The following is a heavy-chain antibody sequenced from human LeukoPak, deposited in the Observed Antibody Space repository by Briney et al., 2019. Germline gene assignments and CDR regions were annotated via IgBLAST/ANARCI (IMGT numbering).Heavy chain of an antibody. V-gene: IGHV3-23*01. CDR3: AREGTGIAVAGTPFHFDY. CDR2: ISGSGGST. Sequence: GGSLRLSCAASGFTFSSYAMSWVRQAPGKGLEWVSAISGSGGSTYYADSVKGRFTISRDNSKNTLYLQMNSLRAEDTAIYYCAREGTGIAVAGTPFHFDYWGHGTLVTVSS. CDR1: GFTFSSYA. J-gene: IGHJ4*01. D-gene: IGHD6-19*01.